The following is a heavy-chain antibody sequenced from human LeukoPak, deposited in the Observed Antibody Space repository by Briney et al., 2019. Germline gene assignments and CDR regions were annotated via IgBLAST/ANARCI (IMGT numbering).Heavy chain of an antibody. CDR2: NISSGSYI. J-gene: IGHJ4*02. CDR1: EFTLCSFS. Sequence: GGSLRLSCAASEFTLCSFSMNWVRQAPGQGLEWVSSNISSGSYIYQADSVKGRFTISRDNAKNSLYLQMNSLRAEDTAVYYCARASSGWAVDLYYFDYWGRGTLVTVSS. CDR3: ARASSGWAVDLYYFDY. V-gene: IGHV3-21*01. D-gene: IGHD6-19*01.